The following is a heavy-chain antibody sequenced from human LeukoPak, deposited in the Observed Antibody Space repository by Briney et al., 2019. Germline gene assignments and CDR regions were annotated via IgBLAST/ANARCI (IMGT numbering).Heavy chain of an antibody. D-gene: IGHD4-17*01. CDR3: ARADYWADDYGLIDY. CDR2: INSEGSRT. CDR1: GFTFSSYW. V-gene: IGHV3-74*01. Sequence: GGSLRLSCAASGFTFSSYWMHWVRQARGKGVGGVSRINSEGSRTKYADSVKGGFTISRDNAKTPLYLQMNSLRAEDTAVYYCARADYWADDYGLIDYWAREPWSPSPQ. J-gene: IGHJ4*02.